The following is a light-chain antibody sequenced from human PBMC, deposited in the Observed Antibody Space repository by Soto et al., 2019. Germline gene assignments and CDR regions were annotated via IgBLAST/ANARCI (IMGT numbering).Light chain of an antibody. V-gene: IGKV1-27*01. CDR1: QGITNY. J-gene: IGKJ5*01. CDR2: AAS. Sequence: DIQMTQSPSSLSSSVGARVTITCRASQGITNYLAWYQQKPGKVPKLLIYAASTLESGVPSRFSGSGSGTDFTLTISSLQPEDVATYYCPKYNSAPQTFGQGTRLEI. CDR3: PKYNSAPQT.